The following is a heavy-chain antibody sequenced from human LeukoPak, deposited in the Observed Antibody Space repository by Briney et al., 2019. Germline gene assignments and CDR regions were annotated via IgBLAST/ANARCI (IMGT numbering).Heavy chain of an antibody. CDR1: GFSLSAYG. D-gene: IGHD6-13*01. CDR2: IWYDGTSK. J-gene: IGHJ4*02. Sequence: PGRSLRLSCAASGFSLSAYGVHWVRQAPGKGVEWVAVIWYDGTSKDYADSVKGRFTFSRDNSKNTLYLQMNSLTVEDTAVYYCARSQSSSLIDYWGQGTLVTVSS. V-gene: IGHV3-33*01. CDR3: ARSQSSSLIDY.